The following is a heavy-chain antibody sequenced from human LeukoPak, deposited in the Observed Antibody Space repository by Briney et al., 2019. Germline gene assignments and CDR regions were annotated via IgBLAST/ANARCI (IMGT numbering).Heavy chain of an antibody. D-gene: IGHD5-12*01. Sequence: GGSLRLSCAASGFTFSSYAMLWVRQAPGKGLEWVAVISYDGSNKYYADSVKGRFTISRDNSKNTLYLQMNSLRAEDTAVYYCARGTNSGYDIPADYWGQGTLVTVSS. CDR3: ARGTNSGYDIPADY. CDR1: GFTFSSYA. V-gene: IGHV3-30-3*01. J-gene: IGHJ4*02. CDR2: ISYDGSNK.